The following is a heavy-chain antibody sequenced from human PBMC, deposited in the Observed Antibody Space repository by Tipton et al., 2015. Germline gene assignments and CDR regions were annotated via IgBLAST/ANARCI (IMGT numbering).Heavy chain of an antibody. D-gene: IGHD5-24*01. CDR1: GGSISNNY. J-gene: IGHJ6*02. V-gene: IGHV4-59*01. CDR2: IYYTGST. CDR3: ARDLEHGMDV. Sequence: TLSLTCTVSGGSISNNYWGWIRQPPGKGLECIGYIYYTGSTHYNPSLKSRVTISVDTSKNQFSLKLSSVTAADTAVYYCARDLEHGMDVRGQGTTVTVSS.